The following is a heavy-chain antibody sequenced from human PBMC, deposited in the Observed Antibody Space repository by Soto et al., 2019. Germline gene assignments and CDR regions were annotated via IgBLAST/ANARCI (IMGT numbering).Heavy chain of an antibody. D-gene: IGHD5-18*01. Sequence: SETLSLTCTVSGDSISSDGSSWSWFRQLPGKGLEWIGDIYYSGTTYHNPSLRSRLTISGDASKNQFSLKLSSVTAADTALYYCARGRGYSYGPYYFDYWGQGTLVTVSS. CDR1: GDSISSDGSS. J-gene: IGHJ4*02. V-gene: IGHV4-31*03. CDR2: IYYSGTT. CDR3: ARGRGYSYGPYYFDY.